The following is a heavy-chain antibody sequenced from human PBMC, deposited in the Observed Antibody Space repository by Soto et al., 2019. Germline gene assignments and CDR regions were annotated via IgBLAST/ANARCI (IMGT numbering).Heavy chain of an antibody. Sequence: LSLTCTVSGGSISSYYWSWIRQPPGKGLEWIGYIYYSGSTNYNPSLKSRVTKSVDTSKNQFSLKLSSVTAADTAVYYCARLEGSHYFDYWGQGTLVTVSS. CDR3: ARLEGSHYFDY. V-gene: IGHV4-59*01. CDR1: GGSISSYY. D-gene: IGHD3-10*01. J-gene: IGHJ4*02. CDR2: IYYSGST.